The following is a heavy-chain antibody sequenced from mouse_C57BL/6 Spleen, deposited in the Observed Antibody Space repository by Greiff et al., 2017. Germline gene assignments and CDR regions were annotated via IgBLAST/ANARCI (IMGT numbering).Heavy chain of an antibody. J-gene: IGHJ3*01. Sequence: VQRVESGAELVKPGASVKLSCKASGYTFTEYTIHWVKQRSGQGLEWIGWFYPGSGSIKYNEKFKDKATLTADKSSSTAYMELSRLTSEDSAVYFCARHEDREIKDAWFAYWGQGTLVTVSA. CDR1: GYTFTEYT. D-gene: IGHD2-4*01. V-gene: IGHV1-62-2*01. CDR3: ARHEDREIKDAWFAY. CDR2: FYPGSGSI.